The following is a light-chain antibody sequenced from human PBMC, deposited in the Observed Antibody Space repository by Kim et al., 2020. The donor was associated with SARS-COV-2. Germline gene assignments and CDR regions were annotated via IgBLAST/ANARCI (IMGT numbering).Light chain of an antibody. Sequence: QSVLTQPPSASGTPGQRVTISCSGSPSNIRSNNVIWYQQLPGTAPKLFIYSNDQRPSGVPDRFSASKSGTSASLAISGLQSEDEADYYCKVWDDNLNGWVFGGGTKLTVL. CDR3: KVWDDNLNGWV. V-gene: IGLV1-44*01. J-gene: IGLJ2*01. CDR1: PSNIRSNN. CDR2: SND.